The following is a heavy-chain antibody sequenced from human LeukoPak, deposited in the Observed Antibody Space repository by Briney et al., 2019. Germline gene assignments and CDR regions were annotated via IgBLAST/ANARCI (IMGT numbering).Heavy chain of an antibody. CDR1: GFTFSTYG. J-gene: IGHJ4*02. Sequence: PGGSLRLSCAASGFTFSTYGMHWVRQAPGKGLEWVAFIRFDGSSQKYADSVKGRFTISRDNSKNTLFLQMNSLRAEDTAVYYCAKDFGDCSSTSCYLFDYWGQGTLVTVSS. V-gene: IGHV3-30*02. CDR3: AKDFGDCSSTSCYLFDY. CDR2: IRFDGSSQ. D-gene: IGHD2-2*01.